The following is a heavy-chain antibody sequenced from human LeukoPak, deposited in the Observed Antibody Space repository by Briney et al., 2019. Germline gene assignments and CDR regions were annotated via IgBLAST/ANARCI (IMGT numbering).Heavy chain of an antibody. CDR2: IKQDGSET. J-gene: IGHJ6*03. CDR1: GFSFSNFW. V-gene: IGHV3-7*01. CDR3: ARGGEIQLWFSHYYYYMDV. Sequence: GGSLRLSCAASGFSFSNFWMGWVRQAPGKGLEWVANIKQDGSETYYVDSVKGRLTISRDNSKNTLYLQMNSLRAEDTAVYYCARGGEIQLWFSHYYYYMDVWGKGTTVTVSS. D-gene: IGHD5-18*01.